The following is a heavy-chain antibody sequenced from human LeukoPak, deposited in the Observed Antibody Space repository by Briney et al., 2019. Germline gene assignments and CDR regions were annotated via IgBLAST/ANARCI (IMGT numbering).Heavy chain of an antibody. Sequence: SVKVSCKASGGTFSSYTISWVRQAPGQGLEWMGRIIPILGIANYAQKFQGRVTITADKSTSTAYMELSSLRSEDTAVYYCARALVPAAYDYYYYYYGMDVWGQGTTVTASS. V-gene: IGHV1-69*02. CDR2: IIPILGIA. CDR1: GGTFSSYT. J-gene: IGHJ6*02. CDR3: ARALVPAAYDYYYYYYGMDV. D-gene: IGHD2-2*01.